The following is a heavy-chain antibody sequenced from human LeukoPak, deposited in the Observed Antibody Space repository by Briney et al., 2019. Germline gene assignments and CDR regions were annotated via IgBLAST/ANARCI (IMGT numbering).Heavy chain of an antibody. D-gene: IGHD3-16*01. CDR3: AGEGDTGYFDY. V-gene: IGHV1-69*04. CDR2: IIPILGIA. J-gene: IGHJ4*02. Sequence: SVKVSCQASVWTLISYAISWVRQAPGQGLEWMGRIIPILGIANYAQKFQGRVTITADKSTSTAYMELSSLRSEDTAVYYCAGEGDTGYFDYWGQGTLVTVSS. CDR1: VWTLISYA.